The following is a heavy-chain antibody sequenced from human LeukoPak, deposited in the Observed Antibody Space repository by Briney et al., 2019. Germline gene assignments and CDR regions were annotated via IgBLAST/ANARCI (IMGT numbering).Heavy chain of an antibody. V-gene: IGHV4-59*01. Sequence: SETLSLTCTVSGGSISSYYWSWIRQPPGKGLEWIGYIYYSGSTNYSPSLKSRVTISVDTSKNQFSLKLSSVTAADTAVYYCARVMVGGIAAAAYNWFDPWGQGTLVTVSS. J-gene: IGHJ5*02. CDR1: GGSISSYY. D-gene: IGHD6-13*01. CDR3: ARVMVGGIAAAAYNWFDP. CDR2: IYYSGST.